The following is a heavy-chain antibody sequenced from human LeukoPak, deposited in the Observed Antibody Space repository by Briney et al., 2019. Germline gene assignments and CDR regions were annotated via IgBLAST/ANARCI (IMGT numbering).Heavy chain of an antibody. CDR1: GGTFSSYA. D-gene: IGHD5-18*01. V-gene: IGHV1-69*13. J-gene: IGHJ4*02. CDR2: IIPIFGPA. CDR3: ARPDEDRGYSYGYNY. Sequence: ASVKVSCKASGGTFSSYAISWVRQAPGQGLEWMGGIIPIFGPANYAQKFQGRVTITADESTSTAYMELSSLRSEDTAVYYCARPDEDRGYSYGYNYWGQGTLVTVSS.